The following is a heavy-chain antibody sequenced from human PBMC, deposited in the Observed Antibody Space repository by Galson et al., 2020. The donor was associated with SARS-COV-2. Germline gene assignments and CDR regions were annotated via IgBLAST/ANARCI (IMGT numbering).Heavy chain of an antibody. CDR1: GFTFSSYA. CDR2: ISYDGSNK. J-gene: IGHJ4*02. CDR3: ARDGTPNYYFDY. V-gene: IGHV3-30*01. Sequence: GGSLRLSCAASGFTFSSYAMHWVRQAPGKGLEWVAVISYDGSNKYYADSVKGRFTISRDNSKNTLYLQMNSLRAEDTAVYYCARDGTPNYYFDYWGQGTLVTGSS. D-gene: IGHD1-26*01.